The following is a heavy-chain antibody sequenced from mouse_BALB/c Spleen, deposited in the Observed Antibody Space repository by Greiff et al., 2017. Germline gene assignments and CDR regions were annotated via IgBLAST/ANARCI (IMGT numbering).Heavy chain of an antibody. Sequence: EVQLQQSGAELVKPGASVKLSCTASGFNIKDTYMHWVKQRPEQGLEWIGRIDPANGNTKYDPKFQGKATITADTSSNTAYLQLSSLTSEHTAVYYCAKLYGSSYVDWYFDVWGAGTTVTVSS. J-gene: IGHJ1*01. CDR3: AKLYGSSYVDWYFDV. V-gene: IGHV14-3*02. CDR1: GFNIKDTY. CDR2: IDPANGNT. D-gene: IGHD1-1*01.